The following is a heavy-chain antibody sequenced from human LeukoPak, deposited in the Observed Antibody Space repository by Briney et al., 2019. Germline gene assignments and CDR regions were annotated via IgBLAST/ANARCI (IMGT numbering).Heavy chain of an antibody. V-gene: IGHV4-39*01. D-gene: IGHD3-9*01. CDR2: IYYSGST. CDR1: GGSISSSSYY. J-gene: IGHJ4*02. Sequence: PSETLSLTCTVSGGSISSSSYYWGWIRQPPGKGLKWIGSIYYSGSTYYNPSLKSRVTISVDTSKNQFSLKLSSVTAADTAVYYCARHGSPGYYDILTGYYSFRGAFDYWGQGTLVTVSS. CDR3: ARHGSPGYYDILTGYYSFRGAFDY.